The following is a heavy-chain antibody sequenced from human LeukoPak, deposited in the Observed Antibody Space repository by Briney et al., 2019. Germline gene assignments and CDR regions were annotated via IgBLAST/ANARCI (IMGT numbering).Heavy chain of an antibody. CDR2: VNHSGST. CDR3: ARRRLSSITWYSTYYYYFSMVV. V-gene: IGHV4-59*01. CDR1: GDSITIYY. Sequence: SETLSLTCTVSGDSITIYYWTWIRQPPGKGLEGIGYVNHSGSTNFNPSLNGRVSISRDTTKKHFSLRRRSVTAAATAVYCWARRRLSSITWYSTYYYYFSMVVWRKGTTVPVPS. D-gene: IGHD1-1*01. J-gene: IGHJ6*03.